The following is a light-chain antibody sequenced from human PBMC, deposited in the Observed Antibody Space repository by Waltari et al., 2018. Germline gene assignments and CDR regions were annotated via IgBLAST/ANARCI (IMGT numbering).Light chain of an antibody. Sequence: IGLTQSPATLSLSPGDRATLSCRTNKSASVYLAWSQHKPVQAPRLLIYDASTRATGIPARFSASGSGPAFTLTISRLEPEDSAVYYCQQRNNWPLSFGGGTKVEIK. CDR2: DAS. CDR3: QQRNNWPLS. CDR1: KSASVY. J-gene: IGKJ4*01. V-gene: IGKV3-11*01.